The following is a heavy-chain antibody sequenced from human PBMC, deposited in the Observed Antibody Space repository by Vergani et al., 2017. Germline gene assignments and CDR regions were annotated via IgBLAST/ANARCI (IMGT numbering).Heavy chain of an antibody. J-gene: IGHJ5*02. D-gene: IGHD1-14*01. CDR1: GSTSNQYG. CDR2: TWYDGNNK. CDR3: ARDLRLLYNRFDP. Sequence: QVQLVESGGGVVQPGRSLRFSCAASGSTSNQYGMHWVRQAPGKGLEWVAVTWYDGNNKHYADSVKGRFTISRDNSKSTMYLQMNSLRDEDTGVYYCARDLRLLYNRFDPWGQGTLVTVSS. V-gene: IGHV3-33*01.